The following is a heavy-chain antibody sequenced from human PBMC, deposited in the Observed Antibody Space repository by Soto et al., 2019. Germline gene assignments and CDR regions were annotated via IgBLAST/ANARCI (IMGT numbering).Heavy chain of an antibody. CDR1: GGSISSGGYS. CDR3: ARVYDSSGYYYEYFDY. D-gene: IGHD3-22*01. Sequence: SETLSLTCAVSGGSISSGGYSWSWIRQPPGKGLEWIGYIYHSGSTYYNPSLKSRVTISVDRSKNQFSLKLSSVTAADTAVYYCARVYDSSGYYYEYFDYWGQGTLVTV. V-gene: IGHV4-30-2*01. J-gene: IGHJ4*02. CDR2: IYHSGST.